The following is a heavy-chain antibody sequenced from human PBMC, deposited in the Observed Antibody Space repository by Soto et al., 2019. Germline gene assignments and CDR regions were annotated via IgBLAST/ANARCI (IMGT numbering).Heavy chain of an antibody. J-gene: IGHJ4*02. V-gene: IGHV4-59*01. Sequence: SETLTVTCTASGGSISSYYWSWIRQPPGKGLEWIGYIYYSGSTNYNPSLKSRVTISVDTSKNQFSLKLSSVTAADTAVYYCARDSGIAAAGTLSYFDYWGQGTLVTVSS. CDR2: IYYSGST. CDR1: GGSISSYY. CDR3: ARDSGIAAAGTLSYFDY. D-gene: IGHD6-13*01.